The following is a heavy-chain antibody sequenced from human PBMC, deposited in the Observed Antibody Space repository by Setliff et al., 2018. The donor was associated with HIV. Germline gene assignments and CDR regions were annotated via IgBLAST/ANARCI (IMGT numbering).Heavy chain of an antibody. CDR2: INCKNGDT. J-gene: IGHJ6*03. D-gene: IGHD1-26*01. V-gene: IGHV1-46*01. Sequence: ASVKVSCKTSGYTFTNYYVNWVRQAPGQGLEWMGIINCKNGDTSYPQKFQGRVTVTSDTSTSTVYMDLSSLGSEDTAVYYCARGGHYSGSYLPRDYYMDVWGKGTRSPSP. CDR1: GYTFTNYY. CDR3: ARGGHYSGSYLPRDYYMDV.